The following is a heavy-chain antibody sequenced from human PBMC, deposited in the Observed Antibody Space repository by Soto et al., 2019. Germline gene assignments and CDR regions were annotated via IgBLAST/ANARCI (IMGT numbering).Heavy chain of an antibody. CDR1: GGSFSGYY. V-gene: IGHV4-34*01. CDR3: ARGGRRNWNRVYYYYGMDV. J-gene: IGHJ6*02. Sequence: SETLSLTCAVYGGSFSGYYWSWIRQPPGKGLEWIGEINHSGSTNYNPSLKSRVTISVDTSKNQFSLKLSSVTAADTAVYYCARGGRRNWNRVYYYYGMDVWGQGTTVTVSS. D-gene: IGHD1-1*01. CDR2: INHSGST.